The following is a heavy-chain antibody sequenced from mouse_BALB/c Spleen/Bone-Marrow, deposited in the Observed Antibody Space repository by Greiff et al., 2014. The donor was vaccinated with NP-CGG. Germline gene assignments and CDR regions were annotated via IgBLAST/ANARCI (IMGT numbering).Heavy chain of an antibody. CDR1: GYAFTNYL. J-gene: IGHJ2*01. CDR3: ARFGRYYFDY. V-gene: IGHV1-54*01. CDR2: INPGSGGA. Sequence: QVQLQQHGAELVRPGTAVNVSCKASGYAFTNYLIEWVKQRPGQGLEWIGVINPGSGGANYNEKFKGKATLTADKSSSTAYMQLSSLTSDDSAVYFCARFGRYYFDYWGQGTTLTVSS.